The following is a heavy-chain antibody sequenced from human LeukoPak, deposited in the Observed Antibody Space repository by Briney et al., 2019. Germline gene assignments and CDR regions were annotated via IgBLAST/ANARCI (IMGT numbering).Heavy chain of an antibody. CDR3: ARGKHYDSSGYYSDTQYYYYYYMDV. CDR1: GGSFSGYY. CDR2: INHSRST. Sequence: SETLSLTCAVYGGSFSGYYWSWIRQPPGKGLEWIGEINHSRSTNYNPSLKSRVAISAYASKIQFTLTMSSETAANTAEYYCARGKHYDSSGYYSDTQYYYYYYMDVWGKGTTVTVSS. J-gene: IGHJ6*03. D-gene: IGHD3-22*01. V-gene: IGHV4-34*01.